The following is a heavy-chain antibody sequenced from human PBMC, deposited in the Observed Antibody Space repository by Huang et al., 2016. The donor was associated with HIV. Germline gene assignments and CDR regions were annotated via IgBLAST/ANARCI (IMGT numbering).Heavy chain of an antibody. D-gene: IGHD6-13*01. CDR1: GFSVASYH. Sequence: EVQLVESGGGLVTPGWSLRLSWAASGFSVASYHMDWVLQTPGEGLKGVSSIRPSSRFIDYADSVKGRFSISRDNAKNALYLQMNNLRGEDTAVYYCARDRGQQLSPFDSWGQGTLVTVSS. J-gene: IGHJ4*02. CDR2: IRPSSRFI. V-gene: IGHV3-21*01. CDR3: ARDRGQQLSPFDS.